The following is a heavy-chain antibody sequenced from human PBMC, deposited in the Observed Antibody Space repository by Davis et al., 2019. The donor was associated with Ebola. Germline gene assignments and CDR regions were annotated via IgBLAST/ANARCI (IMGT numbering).Heavy chain of an antibody. V-gene: IGHV3-74*03. CDR1: GFTLSSYW. J-gene: IGHJ6*04. CDR3: AKGGSGWPSDYSYGMGV. D-gene: IGHD6-19*01. Sequence: GESLKISCAASGFTLSSYWMHWVRQAPGKGLVWVSRINRDGSITTYADSVKGRVTVSRDNSKNTLYLQMNSLTVEDTAVYYCAKGGSGWPSDYSYGMGVWGKGTTVTVSS. CDR2: INRDGSIT.